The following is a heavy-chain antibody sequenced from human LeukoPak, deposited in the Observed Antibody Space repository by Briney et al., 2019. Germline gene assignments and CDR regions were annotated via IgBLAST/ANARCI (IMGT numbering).Heavy chain of an antibody. CDR1: GFTFSSYE. D-gene: IGHD3-9*01. V-gene: IGHV3-48*03. CDR2: IGSRPTTT. Sequence: GGSLRLSCAASGFTFSSYEMNWVRQAPGKGLEWVSYIGSRPTTTYYAESVRGRFTISRDNTKNSVFLQMTSLRADDAAVYFCATSGAYEISWAFNIWGQGTMVAVSS. J-gene: IGHJ3*02. CDR3: ATSGAYEISWAFNI.